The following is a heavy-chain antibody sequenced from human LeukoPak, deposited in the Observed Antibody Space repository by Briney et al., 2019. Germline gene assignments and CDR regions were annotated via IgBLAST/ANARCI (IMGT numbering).Heavy chain of an antibody. CDR3: AREGYCSSTSCYTLGDAFDI. J-gene: IGHJ3*02. Sequence: GGSLRLSCAASGFTVSSNYMSWVRQAPGKGLEWVSVIYSGGSTYYADSVKGRFTISRDNSKNTLYLQMISLRAEDTAVYYCAREGYCSSTSCYTLGDAFDIWGQGTMVTVSS. CDR2: IYSGGST. V-gene: IGHV3-53*01. CDR1: GFTVSSNY. D-gene: IGHD2-2*02.